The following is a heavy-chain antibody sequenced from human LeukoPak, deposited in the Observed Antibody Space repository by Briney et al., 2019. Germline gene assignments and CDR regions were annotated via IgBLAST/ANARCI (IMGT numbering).Heavy chain of an antibody. V-gene: IGHV3-9*03. CDR3: AKDWARGPSGGSPDAFDI. CDR2: ISLNSGSI. J-gene: IGHJ3*02. D-gene: IGHD3-10*01. Sequence: PGRSLRLSCAASGFTFDDYAMHWVRQAPGQGLEWVSGISLNSGSIGYANSVKGRFTISRDNAKNTLYLQMNSLRAEDMALYYCAKDWARGPSGGSPDAFDIWGQGTMVTVSS. CDR1: GFTFDDYA.